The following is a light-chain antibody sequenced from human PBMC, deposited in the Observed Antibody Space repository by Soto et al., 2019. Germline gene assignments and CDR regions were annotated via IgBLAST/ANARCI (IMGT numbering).Light chain of an antibody. CDR1: SSDVGGYKY. V-gene: IGLV2-14*01. Sequence: QSALTQPASVSGSPGQSITTSCTGTSSDVGGYKYVSWYQQHPGKAPKVMIYEVSNRPSGVSNRFSGSKSGNTASLTISGLQAEDEADYYCSSYTSSSTVFGGGTKLTVL. CDR2: EVS. CDR3: SSYTSSSTV. J-gene: IGLJ2*01.